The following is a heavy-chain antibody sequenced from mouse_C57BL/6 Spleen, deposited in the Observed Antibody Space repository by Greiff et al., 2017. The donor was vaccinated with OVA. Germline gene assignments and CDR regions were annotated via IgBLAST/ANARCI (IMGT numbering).Heavy chain of an antibody. CDR2: IYWDDDK. D-gene: IGHD2-4*01. CDR3: ARGLYYDYDWGAWFAY. J-gene: IGHJ3*01. Sequence: QVTLKVSGPGILQSSQTLSLTCSFSGFSLSTSGMGVSWIRQPSGKGLEWLAHIYWDDDKRYNPSLKSRLTISKDTSRNQVFLKITSVDTADTATYYCARGLYYDYDWGAWFAYWGQGTLVTVSA. V-gene: IGHV8-12*01. CDR1: GFSLSTSGMG.